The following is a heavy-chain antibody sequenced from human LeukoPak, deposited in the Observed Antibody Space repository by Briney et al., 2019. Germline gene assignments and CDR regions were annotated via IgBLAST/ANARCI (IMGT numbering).Heavy chain of an antibody. Sequence: GEALKISCKGSGYSFNTYWIGWVRQMSGKGLEWMGIIYPGDSDTRYSPSFQGQVTVSADKSISTSFLQWSSLTASDTAMYYCARLIYYGSGSYYNSAEYYFDYWGQGTLVTVSS. CDR1: GYSFNTYW. V-gene: IGHV5-51*01. CDR2: IYPGDSDT. J-gene: IGHJ4*02. CDR3: ARLIYYGSGSYYNSAEYYFDY. D-gene: IGHD3-10*01.